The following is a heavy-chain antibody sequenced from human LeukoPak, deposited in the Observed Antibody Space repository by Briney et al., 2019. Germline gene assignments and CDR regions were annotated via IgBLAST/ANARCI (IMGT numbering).Heavy chain of an antibody. J-gene: IGHJ4*02. CDR3: ARGGRSSELV. CDR1: GFIVSSVY. Sequence: GGSLRLSCAASGFIVSSVYMSWVRQSPGKGLECAPIIYSTGDTYYADSVKGRFTISRDVSKNTVYLQMNSLRAEDTAVYYCARGGRSSELVWGQGTRVTVSS. CDR2: IYSTGDT. V-gene: IGHV3-53*01. D-gene: IGHD6-6*01.